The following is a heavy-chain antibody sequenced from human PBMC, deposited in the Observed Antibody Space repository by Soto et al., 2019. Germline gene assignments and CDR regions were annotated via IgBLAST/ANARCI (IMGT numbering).Heavy chain of an antibody. CDR1: GFTVSISY. CDR3: ARGRGYQYYGMDV. CDR2: IYSGGST. V-gene: IGHV3-53*01. J-gene: IGHJ6*02. Sequence: EVQLVESGGGLIQPGGSLRLSCAASGFTVSISYMTWVRQAPGKGLEWVSVIYSGGSTYYADSVKGRFTISRDKAKNTLYLQMNSLRADDTAVYYCARGRGYQYYGMDVWGQGTTVTVSS.